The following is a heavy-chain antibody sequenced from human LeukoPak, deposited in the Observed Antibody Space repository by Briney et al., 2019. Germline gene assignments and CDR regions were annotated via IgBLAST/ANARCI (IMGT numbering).Heavy chain of an antibody. CDR1: GGSISSYY. D-gene: IGHD1-26*01. Sequence: SETLSLTCTVSGGSISSYYWSWIRQPPGKGLEWIGYIYTSGSTSYNPSLKSRVTISVDTSKNQFSLKLSSVTAADTAVYYCARTGYSGSYYGWFDPWGQGTLVTVSS. CDR3: ARTGYSGSYYGWFDP. V-gene: IGHV4-4*09. CDR2: IYTSGST. J-gene: IGHJ5*02.